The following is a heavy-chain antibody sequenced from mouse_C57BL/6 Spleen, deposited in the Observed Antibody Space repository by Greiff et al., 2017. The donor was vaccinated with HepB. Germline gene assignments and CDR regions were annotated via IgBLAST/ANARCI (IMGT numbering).Heavy chain of an antibody. CDR3: ATGRITTVVAESPYWYFDV. CDR2: ISSGSSTI. D-gene: IGHD1-1*01. CDR1: GFTFSDYG. J-gene: IGHJ1*03. Sequence: DVQLVESGGGLVKPGGSLKLSCAASGFTFSDYGMHWVRQAPEKGLEWVAYISSGSSTIYYADTVKGRFTISRDNAKNTLFLQMTSLRSEDTAMYYCATGRITTVVAESPYWYFDVWGTGTTVTVSS. V-gene: IGHV5-17*01.